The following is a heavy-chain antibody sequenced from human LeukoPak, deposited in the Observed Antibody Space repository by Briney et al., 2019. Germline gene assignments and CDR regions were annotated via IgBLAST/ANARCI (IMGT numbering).Heavy chain of an antibody. Sequence: GGSLRLSCEASGFTFSNHWMHWVRQAPGKGLVWVSVISKGGSTSIYADSVRGRLTISRDNAKNTLYLQMNSLRVEDTSVYYCARDYYMGIVDQWGQGTRVTVSS. D-gene: IGHD3-22*01. CDR1: GFTFSNHW. V-gene: IGHV3-74*01. CDR2: ISKGGSTS. CDR3: ARDYYMGIVDQ. J-gene: IGHJ5*02.